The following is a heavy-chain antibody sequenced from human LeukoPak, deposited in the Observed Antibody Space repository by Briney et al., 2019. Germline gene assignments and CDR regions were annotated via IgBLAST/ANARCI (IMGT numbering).Heavy chain of an antibody. D-gene: IGHD5-18*01. CDR2: TNHSGST. J-gene: IGHJ4*02. V-gene: IGHV4-34*01. Sequence: SETLSLTCAVYGGSFSGYYWSWIRQPPGKGLEWIGETNHSGSTNYNPSLKSRVTISVDTSKNQFSLKLSSVTAADTAVYYCARGGYSYVDYWGQGTLVTVSS. CDR3: ARGGYSYVDY. CDR1: GGSFSGYY.